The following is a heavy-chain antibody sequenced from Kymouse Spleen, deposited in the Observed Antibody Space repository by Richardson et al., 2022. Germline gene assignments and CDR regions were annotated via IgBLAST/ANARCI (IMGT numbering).Heavy chain of an antibody. CDR2: IWYDGSNK. CDR1: GFTFSSYG. V-gene: IGHV3-33*01. D-gene: IGHD6-6*01. Sequence: QVQLVESGGGVVQPGRSLRLSCAASGFTFSSYGMHWVRQAPGKGLEWVAVIWYDGSNKYYADSVKGRFTISRDNSKNTLYLQMNSLRAEDTAVYYCARDESIAARLGAFDIWGQGTMVTVSS. J-gene: IGHJ3*02. CDR3: ARDESIAARLGAFDI.